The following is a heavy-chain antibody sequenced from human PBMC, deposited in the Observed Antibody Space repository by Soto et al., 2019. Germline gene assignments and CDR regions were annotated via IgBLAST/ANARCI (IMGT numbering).Heavy chain of an antibody. V-gene: IGHV1-69*13. CDR2: IVPIFGTA. CDR1: GGTFSSYA. CDR3: ASDRGWLQLIFDY. Sequence: GASVKVSFKASGGTFSSYAISWVRQAPGQGLEWMGGIVPIFGTANYAQKFQGRVTITADESTSTAYMELSSLRSEDTAVYYCASDRGWLQLIFDYWGQGTLVTSPQ. D-gene: IGHD5-12*01. J-gene: IGHJ4*02.